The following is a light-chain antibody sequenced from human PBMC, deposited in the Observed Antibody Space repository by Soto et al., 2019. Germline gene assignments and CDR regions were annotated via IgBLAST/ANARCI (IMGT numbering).Light chain of an antibody. CDR1: QGMSNS. J-gene: IGKJ1*01. V-gene: IGKV1-27*01. CDR2: AAS. Sequence: DVQMTQSPSSLSASIGDRVTITCRASQGMSNSLAWYQQKPGKAPKLLIYAASTLQAGVPSRFSGSGSGTAFALTISSLQPEDVATYYCQKYNSARWTFGQGTKVEIK. CDR3: QKYNSARWT.